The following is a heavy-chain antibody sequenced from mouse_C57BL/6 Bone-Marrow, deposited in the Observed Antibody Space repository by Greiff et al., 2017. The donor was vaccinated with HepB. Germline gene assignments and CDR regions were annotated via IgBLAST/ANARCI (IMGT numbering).Heavy chain of an antibody. J-gene: IGHJ3*01. Sequence: EVQVVESGGGLVKPGGSLKLSCAASGFTFRDYGMHWVRQAPEKGLEWVAYISSGSSTIYYADTVKGRFTISRDNAKNTLFLQMTSLRSEDTAMYYCAIYSNYVPYWGQGTLVTVSA. CDR3: AIYSNYVPY. CDR2: ISSGSSTI. CDR1: GFTFRDYG. V-gene: IGHV5-17*01. D-gene: IGHD2-5*01.